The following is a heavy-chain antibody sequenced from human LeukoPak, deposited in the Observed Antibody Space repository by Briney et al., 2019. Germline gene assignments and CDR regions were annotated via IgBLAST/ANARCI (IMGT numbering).Heavy chain of an antibody. J-gene: IGHJ3*02. V-gene: IGHV4-34*01. Sequence: SETLSLTCTVSGGSISSYYWSWIRQPPGKGLEWIGEINHSGSTNYNPSLKSRVTISVDTSKNQFSLKLSSVTAADTAVYYCARHPLYYCSSTSCYAHNDAFDIWGQGTMVTVSS. CDR3: ARHPLYYCSSTSCYAHNDAFDI. CDR2: INHSGST. D-gene: IGHD2-2*01. CDR1: GGSISSYY.